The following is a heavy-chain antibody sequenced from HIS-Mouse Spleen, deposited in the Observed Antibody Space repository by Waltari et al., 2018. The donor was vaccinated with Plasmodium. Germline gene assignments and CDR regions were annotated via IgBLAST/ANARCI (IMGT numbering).Heavy chain of an antibody. CDR3: ASSWYWYFDL. D-gene: IGHD6-13*01. V-gene: IGHV3-7*01. J-gene: IGHJ2*01. Sequence: EVQLVESGGGLVQPGGSLARYCAACGFPFCSYWMSGVRQAPGKGLEWVANIKQDGSEKYYVDSVKGRFTISRDNAKNSLYLQMNSLRAEDTAVYYCASSWYWYFDLWGRGTLVTVSS. CDR1: GFPFCSYW. CDR2: IKQDGSEK.